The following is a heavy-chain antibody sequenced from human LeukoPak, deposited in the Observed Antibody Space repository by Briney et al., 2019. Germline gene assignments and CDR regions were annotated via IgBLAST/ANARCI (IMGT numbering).Heavy chain of an antibody. J-gene: IGHJ3*02. Sequence: SETLSLTCIVSGGSISSGSYYWSWIRQPAGKGLEWIGRIYTSGSTNYNPSLKSRVTISVDTSKNQLSLKLSSVTAADTAVYYCARDAGWSGSDAFDIWGQGTMVTVSS. V-gene: IGHV4-61*02. D-gene: IGHD3-3*01. CDR3: ARDAGWSGSDAFDI. CDR2: IYTSGST. CDR1: GGSISSGSYY.